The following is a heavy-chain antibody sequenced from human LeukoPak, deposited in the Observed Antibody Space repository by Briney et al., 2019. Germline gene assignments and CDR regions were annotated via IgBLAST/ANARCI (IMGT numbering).Heavy chain of an antibody. CDR2: ISSTSDYI. CDR1: GFAFSDYA. CDR3: GGEFSSSPASMDV. Sequence: GGSLRLSCAASGFAFSDYAMSWVRQAPGKGLEWVSFISSTSDYIYYADSVKGRFTISRDNAKNSLYLQMNSLREEDTAVYYCGGEFSSSPASMDVWGQGATVTVSS. D-gene: IGHD6-13*01. J-gene: IGHJ6*02. V-gene: IGHV3-21*06.